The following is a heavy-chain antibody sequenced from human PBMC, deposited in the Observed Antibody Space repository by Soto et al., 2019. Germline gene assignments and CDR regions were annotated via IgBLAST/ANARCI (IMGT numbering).Heavy chain of an antibody. D-gene: IGHD3-22*01. CDR1: GYSFATSG. J-gene: IGHJ4*02. CDR2: ISAYNGNS. V-gene: IGHV1-18*01. CDR3: ARAGQYYDASGYAN. Sequence: QVKLVQSGAEVKKPGASIKVSCKASGYSFATSGMTWVRQAPGQGLEWVGWISAYNGNSNYDQNLQDRITITTDTSTTTADLEFRNLRSDDSAVYYCARAGQYYDASGYANWGQGTLVTVSS.